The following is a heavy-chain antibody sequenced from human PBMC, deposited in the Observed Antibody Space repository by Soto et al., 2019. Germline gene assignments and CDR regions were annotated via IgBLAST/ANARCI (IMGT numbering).Heavy chain of an antibody. CDR1: GYTFTSYD. CDR3: AVVPAAAREGYDFWSGETTDY. CDR2: MNPNSGNT. J-gene: IGHJ4*02. V-gene: IGHV1-8*01. D-gene: IGHD3-3*01. Sequence: ASVKVSCKASGYTFTSYDINWVRQATGQGLEWMGWMNPNSGNTGYAQKFQGRVTMTRNTSISTAYMELSSLRSEDTAVYYCAVVPAAAREGYDFWSGETTDYWGQGTLVTVSS.